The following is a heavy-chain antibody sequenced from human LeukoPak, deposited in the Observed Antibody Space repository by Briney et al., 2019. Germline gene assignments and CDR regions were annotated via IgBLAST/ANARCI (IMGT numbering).Heavy chain of an antibody. CDR2: ISSSSSTI. CDR3: ARITRQPYCSSTSCYGNWFDP. V-gene: IGHV3-48*04. J-gene: IGHJ5*02. CDR1: GFTFSSYS. D-gene: IGHD2-2*01. Sequence: GGSLRLSCAASGFTFSSYSMNWVRQAPGKGLEWVSYISSSSSTIYYADSVKGRFTISRDNAKNSLYLQMNSLRAEDTAVYYCARITRQPYCSSTSCYGNWFDPWGQGTLVTVSS.